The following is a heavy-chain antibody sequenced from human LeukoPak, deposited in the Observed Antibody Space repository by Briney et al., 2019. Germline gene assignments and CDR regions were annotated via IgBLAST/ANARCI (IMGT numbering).Heavy chain of an antibody. D-gene: IGHD5-18*01. CDR1: GFTFSFAA. J-gene: IGHJ4*02. CDR2: ISASGANT. Sequence: SGRSLRLSCATSGFTFSFAAMTWVRQGPGKGLEWVSLISASGANTYYAGSVRGRFTISRDNSKNTVYLQMNSLRAEDTALYYCAKDIQGANWGQGTLVTVSS. CDR3: AKDIQGAN. V-gene: IGHV3-23*01.